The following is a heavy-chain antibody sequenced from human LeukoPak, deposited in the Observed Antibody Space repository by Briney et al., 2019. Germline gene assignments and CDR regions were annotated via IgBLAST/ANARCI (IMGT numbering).Heavy chain of an antibody. D-gene: IGHD1-26*01. CDR3: ARGVGFDAFDI. J-gene: IGHJ3*02. CDR1: GGSISSGDYS. Sequence: TSETLSLTCAVSGGSISSGDYSWSWIRQPPGKGLEGIGYIYNSGSPYLNPSLKSRVTISIDRSKNQFSLKLSSVTAADTAVYYCARGVGFDAFDIWGQGTMVTVSS. CDR2: IYNSGSP. V-gene: IGHV4-30-2*01.